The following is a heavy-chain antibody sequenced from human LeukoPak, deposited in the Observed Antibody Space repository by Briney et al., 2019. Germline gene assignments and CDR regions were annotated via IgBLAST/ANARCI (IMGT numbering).Heavy chain of an antibody. J-gene: IGHJ4*02. CDR1: GFTFSSYG. D-gene: IGHD1-1*01. CDR3: VRDHDWSFDL. V-gene: IGHV3-30*03. Sequence: GGSLRLSCAASGFTFSSYGMHWVRQAPGKGLEWVAVISHDGSNKYYADSVKGRFTISRDNSKNTLYLQMNSLRAEDTAVYYCVRDHDWSFDLWGQGALGTVSS. CDR2: ISHDGSNK.